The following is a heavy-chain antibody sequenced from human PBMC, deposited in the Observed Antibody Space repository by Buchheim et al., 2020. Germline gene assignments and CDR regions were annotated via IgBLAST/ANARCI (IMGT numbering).Heavy chain of an antibody. CDR2: IYYSGST. J-gene: IGHJ6*02. D-gene: IGHD3-3*01. V-gene: IGHV4-39*01. Sequence: QLQLQESGPGLVKPSETLSLTCTVSGGSISSSSYYWGWIRQPPGKGLEWIGSIYYSGSTYYNPSLKSRITISVDTSKTQFSLKLSSVTAADTAVYYCASFGLHDFWSGYYYYYYGMDVWGQGTT. CDR1: GGSISSSSYY. CDR3: ASFGLHDFWSGYYYYYYGMDV.